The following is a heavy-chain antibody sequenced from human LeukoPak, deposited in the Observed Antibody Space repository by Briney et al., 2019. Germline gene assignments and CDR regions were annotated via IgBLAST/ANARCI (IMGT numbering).Heavy chain of an antibody. CDR3: GRHSYDGSGNRPNY. Sequence: SETLSLTCTVSGGSISGYYWSWVRQPPERGLEWIAWIHNSGSTNSNPSFKSRVTISIDTSKNQVSLKLSSVTAADTAVYYCGRHSYDGSGNRPNYWGQGTLVTVSS. J-gene: IGHJ4*02. D-gene: IGHD3-22*01. V-gene: IGHV4-59*08. CDR1: GGSISGYY. CDR2: IHNSGST.